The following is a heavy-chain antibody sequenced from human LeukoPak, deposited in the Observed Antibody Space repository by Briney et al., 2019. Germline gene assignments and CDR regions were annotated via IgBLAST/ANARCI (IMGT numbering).Heavy chain of an antibody. CDR3: ARDPGYGLGVDYGDY. Sequence: HPGGSLRLSCAASGFTFSSYWMSWVRQAPGTGLEWLSVIHRGGNTYYADSVKGRFTISRDNSKNTVFLQMDSLRAEDTAVYYCARDPGYGLGVDYGDYWGQGTLVTVSS. J-gene: IGHJ4*02. CDR1: GFTFSSYW. D-gene: IGHD3-10*01. CDR2: IHRGGNT. V-gene: IGHV3-66*01.